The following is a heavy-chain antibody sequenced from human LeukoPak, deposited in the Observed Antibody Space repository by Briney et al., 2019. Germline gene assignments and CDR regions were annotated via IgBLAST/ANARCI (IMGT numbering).Heavy chain of an antibody. Sequence: GGSLRLSCAASGFTVSRNYMSWVRQAPGKGLEWVSVIYSGGSTYYADSVKGRFTISRDNSKNTLYLQMNSLRAEDTAVYYCARVLVRGVTDYWGQGTLVTVSS. CDR2: IYSGGST. CDR3: ARVLVRGVTDY. V-gene: IGHV3-66*01. CDR1: GFTVSRNY. D-gene: IGHD3-10*01. J-gene: IGHJ4*02.